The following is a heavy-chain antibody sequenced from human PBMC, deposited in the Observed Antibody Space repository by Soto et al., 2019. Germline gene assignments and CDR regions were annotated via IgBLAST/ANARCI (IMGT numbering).Heavy chain of an antibody. CDR2: ISSSSSTI. J-gene: IGHJ4*02. CDR1: GFTFSSYS. Sequence: PGGSLRLSCAASGFTFSSYSMNWVRQAPGKGLEWVSYISSSSSTIYYADSVKGRFTISRDNAKNSLYLQMNSLRAEDTAVYYCARDPPGQVVVPAGFDYWGQGTLVTVSS. CDR3: ARDPPGQVVVPAGFDY. V-gene: IGHV3-48*01. D-gene: IGHD2-2*01.